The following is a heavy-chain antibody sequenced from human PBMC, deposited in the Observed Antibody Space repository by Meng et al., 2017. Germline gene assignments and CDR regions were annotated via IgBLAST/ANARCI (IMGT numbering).Heavy chain of an antibody. V-gene: IGHV1-69*06. CDR3: ARGPTGGAFDI. D-gene: IGHD3-16*01. CDR1: GGHFSSYA. Sequence: QLQLGQSGAEGKKPGSSVKVACKAAGGHFSSYAISWVRQAPGQGLEWMGGIIPIFGTANNAQKFQGRVTITADKSTSTAYMELSSLRSEDTAVYYCARGPTGGAFDIWGQGTMVTVSS. CDR2: IIPIFGTA. J-gene: IGHJ3*02.